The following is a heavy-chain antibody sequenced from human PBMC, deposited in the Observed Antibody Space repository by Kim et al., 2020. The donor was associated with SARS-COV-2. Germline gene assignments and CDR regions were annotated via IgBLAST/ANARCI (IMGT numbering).Heavy chain of an antibody. Sequence: GGSLRLSCAASGFTFSNYGMHWVRQAPGKGLEWVAVISYDGSNKYYADSVKGRFTISRDNSKNTLYLQMNSLRAEDTAVYYCAKDPQRGYSYGWSYYYYGMDVWGQATTVTLPS. CDR1: GFTFSNYG. V-gene: IGHV3-30*18. CDR3: AKDPQRGYSYGWSYYYYGMDV. CDR2: ISYDGSNK. D-gene: IGHD5-18*01. J-gene: IGHJ6*01.